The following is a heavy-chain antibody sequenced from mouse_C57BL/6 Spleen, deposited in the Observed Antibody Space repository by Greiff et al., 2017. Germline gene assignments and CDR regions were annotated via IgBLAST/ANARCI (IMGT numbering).Heavy chain of an antibody. CDR2: IYPGDGDT. D-gene: IGHD2-3*01. Sequence: QVQLQQSGPELVKPGASVTISCKASGYAFSSSWLNWVKQRPGKGLEWIGRIYPGDGDTNYNGKFKGKATLTADKSSSTSYLQLSSLTSEDSAVYFCARLNDGYLYAMDYWGQGTSVTVSS. CDR3: ARLNDGYLYAMDY. CDR1: GYAFSSSW. J-gene: IGHJ4*01. V-gene: IGHV1-82*01.